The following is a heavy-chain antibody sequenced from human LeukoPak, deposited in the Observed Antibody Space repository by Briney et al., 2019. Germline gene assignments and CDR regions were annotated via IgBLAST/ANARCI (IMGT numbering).Heavy chain of an antibody. Sequence: SETLSLTCTVSGGSISSYYWNWIRQPAGKGLEWIGHIYTSGSTNYNPSLKSRVTMSIDTSKHQFSLKLSSVTAADTAVYYCARGLNVGFCSSTSCYIWFDPWGQGTLVTVSS. J-gene: IGHJ5*02. D-gene: IGHD2-2*02. CDR2: IYTSGST. V-gene: IGHV4-4*07. CDR1: GGSISSYY. CDR3: ARGLNVGFCSSTSCYIWFDP.